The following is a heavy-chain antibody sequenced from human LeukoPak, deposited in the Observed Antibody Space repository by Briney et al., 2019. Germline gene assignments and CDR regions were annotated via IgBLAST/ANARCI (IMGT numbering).Heavy chain of an antibody. J-gene: IGHJ4*02. V-gene: IGHV4-34*01. Sequence: SETLSLTCAVYGGSFSGYYWSWIRQPPGKGLEWLGEINHSGSTNYNPSLKSRVTISVDTSKNQFSLKLSSVTAADTAVCYCARGGGSGWYYFDYWGQGTLVTVSS. CDR2: INHSGST. CDR3: ARGGGSGWYYFDY. D-gene: IGHD6-19*01. CDR1: GGSFSGYY.